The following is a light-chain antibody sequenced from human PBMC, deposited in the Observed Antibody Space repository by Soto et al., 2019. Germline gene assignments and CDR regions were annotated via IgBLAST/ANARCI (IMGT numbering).Light chain of an antibody. CDR1: QSVSGKY. CDR3: QQDVGSPQT. Sequence: EIVLTQSPGTLSLSPGKRATLSCRASQSVSGKYLAWYQQKPGQAPRLLIYGASGRATGISDRFSGSGSVTDFTLNISILEPQDFAVYCCQQDVGSPQTFGQGTKVEIK. V-gene: IGKV3-20*01. CDR2: GAS. J-gene: IGKJ1*01.